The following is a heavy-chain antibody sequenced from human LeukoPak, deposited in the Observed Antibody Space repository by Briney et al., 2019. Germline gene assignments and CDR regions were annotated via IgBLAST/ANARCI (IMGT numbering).Heavy chain of an antibody. Sequence: GSLRLSCAASGFIFSSYEMNWVRQAPGKGLEWIGSIYYSGSTYYNPSLKSRVTISVDTSKNQFSLKLSSVTAADTAVYYCARDIAHNWFDPWGQGTLVTVSS. CDR3: ARDIAHNWFDP. CDR1: GFIFSSYE. D-gene: IGHD2-15*01. V-gene: IGHV4-39*07. CDR2: IYYSGST. J-gene: IGHJ5*02.